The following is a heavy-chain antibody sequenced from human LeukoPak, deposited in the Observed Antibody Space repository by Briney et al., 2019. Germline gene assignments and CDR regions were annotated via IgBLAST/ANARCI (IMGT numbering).Heavy chain of an antibody. D-gene: IGHD6-6*01. CDR1: GFTFSSYS. CDR2: ISSSSSYI. J-gene: IGHJ4*02. Sequence: GGSLRLSCAASGFTFSSYSMNRVRQAPGKGLEWVSSISSSSSYIYYADSVKGRFTISRDNAKNSLYLQMNSLRAEDTAVYYCARKKSGSSPHTRYYFDYWGQGTLVTVSS. V-gene: IGHV3-21*01. CDR3: ARKKSGSSPHTRYYFDY.